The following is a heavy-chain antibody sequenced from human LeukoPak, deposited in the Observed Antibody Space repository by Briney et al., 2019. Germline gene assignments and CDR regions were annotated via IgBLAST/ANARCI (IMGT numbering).Heavy chain of an antibody. V-gene: IGHV4-59*01. CDR3: ARDHDSIGSDAFDI. D-gene: IGHD3-22*01. CDR1: GDSISRYD. CDR2: IYYTRST. J-gene: IGHJ3*02. Sequence: SETLSLTCAVSGDSISRYDWSWIRQPPGKGLEWGGHIYYTRSTNYNAHLQRRVTISLSTSKTQISLKLSSVTAAHTSVYYCARDHDSIGSDAFDIWGEGTMVTVS.